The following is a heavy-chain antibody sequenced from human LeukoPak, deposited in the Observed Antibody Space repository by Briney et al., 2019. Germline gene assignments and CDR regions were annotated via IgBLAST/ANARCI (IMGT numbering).Heavy chain of an antibody. CDR2: IYYSGST. Sequence: SQTLSLTCTVSGGSISSGGYYWSWIRQHPGKGLEWIGYIYYSGSTYYNPSLKSRVTISVDMSKNQFSLKLSSVTAADTAVYYCARHRITFGGVTTGFDPWGQGTLVTVSS. CDR3: ARHRITFGGVTTGFDP. V-gene: IGHV4-31*03. D-gene: IGHD3-16*01. J-gene: IGHJ5*02. CDR1: GGSISSGGYY.